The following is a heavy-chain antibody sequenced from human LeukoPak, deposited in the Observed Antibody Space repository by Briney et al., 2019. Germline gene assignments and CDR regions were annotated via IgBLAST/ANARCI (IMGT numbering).Heavy chain of an antibody. Sequence: KTSETLSLTCAVYGGSFSGYYWSWIRQPPGKGLEWIGEINHSGSTNYNPSLKSRVTISVDTSKNQFSLKLSSVTAADTAVYYCARGVDIVATIDYWGQGTLVTVSS. V-gene: IGHV4-34*01. CDR2: INHSGST. D-gene: IGHD5-12*01. CDR3: ARGVDIVATIDY. CDR1: GGSFSGYY. J-gene: IGHJ4*02.